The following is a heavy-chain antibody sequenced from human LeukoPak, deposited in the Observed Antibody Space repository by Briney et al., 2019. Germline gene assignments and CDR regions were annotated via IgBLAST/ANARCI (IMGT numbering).Heavy chain of an antibody. CDR2: INSDGSST. J-gene: IGHJ6*04. Sequence: PGRSLRLSCAASGFTFSSYWMHWVRQAPGKGLGWVSRINSDGSSTSYADSVKGRFTISRDNAKNTLYLQMNSLRAEDTAVYYCASWKTGTTGVWGKGTTVTISS. CDR3: ASWKTGTTGV. CDR1: GFTFSSYW. V-gene: IGHV3-74*01. D-gene: IGHD1-1*01.